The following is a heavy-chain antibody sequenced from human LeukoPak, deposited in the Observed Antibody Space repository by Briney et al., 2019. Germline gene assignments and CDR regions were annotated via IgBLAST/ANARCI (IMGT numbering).Heavy chain of an antibody. Sequence: SETLSLTCTVSGGSISSYYWSWIRQPPGNGLEWIGYIYYSGSTNYNPSLKSRVTISVDTSKNQFSLKLSSVTAADTAVYYCASVERPSTYYDFWSGYHHYMDVWGKGTTVTVSS. D-gene: IGHD3-3*01. CDR2: IYYSGST. CDR1: GGSISSYY. J-gene: IGHJ6*03. V-gene: IGHV4-59*01. CDR3: ASVERPSTYYDFWSGYHHYMDV.